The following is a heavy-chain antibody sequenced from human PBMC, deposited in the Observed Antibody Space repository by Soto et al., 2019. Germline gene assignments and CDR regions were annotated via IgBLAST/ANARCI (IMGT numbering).Heavy chain of an antibody. CDR2: MYHSGST. CDR3: ARVLLWFGESNTGRDNWFDP. CDR1: GGSISSGGYS. J-gene: IGHJ5*01. V-gene: IGHV4-30-2*01. Sequence: PSETLSLTCAVSGGSISSGGYSWSWIRQPPGKGLEWIGYMYHSGSTYYHPSLLSRVTISADTSMNEFSLRLSSVAAADTAVYYCARVLLWFGESNTGRDNWFDPWGQGNLVTVSS. D-gene: IGHD3-10*01.